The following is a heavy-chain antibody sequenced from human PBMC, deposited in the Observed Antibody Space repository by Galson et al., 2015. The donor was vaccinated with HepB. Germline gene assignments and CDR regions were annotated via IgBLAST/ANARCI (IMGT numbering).Heavy chain of an antibody. V-gene: IGHV3-23*01. J-gene: IGHJ4*02. CDR1: GFTFSSYA. CDR2: ISGSGGST. CDR3: AKDRGSSGWYSDY. D-gene: IGHD6-19*01. Sequence: SLRLSCAASGFTFSSYAMSWVRQAPGKGLEWVSAISGSGGSTYYADSVKGRFTISRDNSKNTLYLQMNSLRAEDTAVYYCAKDRGSSGWYSDYWGQGTLVTVSS.